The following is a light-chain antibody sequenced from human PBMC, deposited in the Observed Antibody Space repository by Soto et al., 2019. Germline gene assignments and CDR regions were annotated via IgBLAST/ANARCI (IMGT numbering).Light chain of an antibody. J-gene: IGLJ1*01. Sequence: QSVLTQPPSASGSPGQSITISCTGTSSDVGGYNYVSWYQQHPGKAPKLMIYDVSNRPSGVSNRFSGSKSGNTASLTISGLQAEDEADYYCSSYTSSSTPLYVFGTGTKLTVL. CDR1: SSDVGGYNY. CDR3: SSYTSSSTPLYV. V-gene: IGLV2-14*01. CDR2: DVS.